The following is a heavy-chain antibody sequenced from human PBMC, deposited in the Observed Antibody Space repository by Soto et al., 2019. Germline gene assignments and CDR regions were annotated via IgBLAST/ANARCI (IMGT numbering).Heavy chain of an antibody. D-gene: IGHD2-15*01. V-gene: IGHV3-13*01. J-gene: IGHJ4*02. Sequence: GGSLRLSCAASGFTFSSYDMHWVRQATGKGLEWVSAIGAGGGTYYAGSVKGRFTISRENAKNSLYLQMNSLRAGDSAVYYCARRYWSGDSRPAIGIGFDYWGQGTLVTVSS. CDR2: IGAGGGT. CDR1: GFTFSSYD. CDR3: ARRYWSGDSRPAIGIGFDY.